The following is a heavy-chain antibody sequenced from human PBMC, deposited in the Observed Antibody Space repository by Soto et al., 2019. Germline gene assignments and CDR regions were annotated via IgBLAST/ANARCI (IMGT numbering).Heavy chain of an antibody. V-gene: IGHV3-33*01. CDR3: ARTGEVLRFWEWLKMDV. D-gene: IGHD3-3*01. J-gene: IGHJ6*02. CDR2: IWYDGSNK. Sequence: GGSLRLSCAASGFTFSSYGMHWVRQAPGKGLEWVAVIWYDGSNKYYADSVKGRFTISRDNSKNTLYLQMNVLRAEDSAVYYCARTGEVLRFWEWLKMDVWGQGTTVTVSS. CDR1: GFTFSSYG.